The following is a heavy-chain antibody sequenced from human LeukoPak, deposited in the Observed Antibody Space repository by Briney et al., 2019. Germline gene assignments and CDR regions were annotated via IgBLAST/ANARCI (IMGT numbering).Heavy chain of an antibody. CDR1: GGSISSGSYY. D-gene: IGHD3-22*01. CDR2: SNTSEST. J-gene: IGHJ4*02. V-gene: IGHV4-61*02. CDR3: ARSGHYYDSSGYYSYYFDY. Sequence: SQTLSLTCTVSGGSISSGSYYWSWIRQPAGKGLEWIGRSNTSESTNYNPSLKSRVTISVDTSKNQFSLKLSSVTAADTAVYYCARSGHYYDSSGYYSYYFDYWGQGTLVPVSS.